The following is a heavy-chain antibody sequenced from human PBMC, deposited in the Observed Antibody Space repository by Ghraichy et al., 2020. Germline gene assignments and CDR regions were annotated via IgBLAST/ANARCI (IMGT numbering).Heavy chain of an antibody. V-gene: IGHV1-24*01. CDR2: FDPEDGET. CDR1: GYTLTESS. Sequence: ASVKVSCKVSGYTLTESSIHWVRQAPGKGLYWMGGFDPEDGETIYAPTFQGRFSMTEDTSTDTAYMELSSLISEDTAVYYCAMAAGGISVAGTPFDYWGQGTLVTVSS. CDR3: AMAAGGISVAGTPFDY. D-gene: IGHD6-19*01. J-gene: IGHJ4*02.